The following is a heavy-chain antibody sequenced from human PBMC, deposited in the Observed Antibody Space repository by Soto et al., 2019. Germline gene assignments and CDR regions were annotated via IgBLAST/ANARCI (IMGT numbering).Heavy chain of an antibody. Sequence: SQTLSLTCAISGDSVSSNSAAWNWIRQSPSRGLEWLGRTYYRSKWYNDYAESVKSRITINPEASKNQYSLQLNSVTHEDTTEYFCARVLSYHWGSGSRDYFDYWGQGTLVTVSS. D-gene: IGHD3-10*01. J-gene: IGHJ4*02. V-gene: IGHV6-1*01. CDR3: ARVLSYHWGSGSRDYFDY. CDR1: GDSVSSNSAA. CDR2: TYYRSKWYN.